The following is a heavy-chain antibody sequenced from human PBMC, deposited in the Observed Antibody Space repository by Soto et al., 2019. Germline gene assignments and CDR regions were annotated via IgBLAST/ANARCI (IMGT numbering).Heavy chain of an antibody. D-gene: IGHD3-10*01. CDR2: IKQDGGEK. J-gene: IGHJ4*02. Sequence: EVQLVESGGGLVQPGGSLRLSCAASGFTFSTYWMSWVRQAPGKGLEWVANIKQDGGEKYYLDSVKGRFTISRVNAKNSLYLQMNSLRAEDTAVYYCARETSAAWPYYLDYWGQGTLVTVSS. CDR3: ARETSAAWPYYLDY. V-gene: IGHV3-7*01. CDR1: GFTFSTYW.